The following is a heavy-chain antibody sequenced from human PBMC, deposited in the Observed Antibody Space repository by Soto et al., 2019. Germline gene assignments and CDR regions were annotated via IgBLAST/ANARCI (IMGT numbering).Heavy chain of an antibody. V-gene: IGHV1-18*01. J-gene: IGHJ4*02. D-gene: IGHD3-22*01. CDR1: GYSFSYYG. CDR2: INTKTGHR. CDR3: ARDRLRGYDRSGFYS. Sequence: QVQLEQSGAEMRKPGASVKVSCKASGYSFSYYGINWVRQAPGQGLEWMGWINTKTGHRNYAQKFEDRLTMTTATSTNTVYMELKRLRSDDTAVYYCARDRLRGYDRSGFYSWGQGTPVTVSS.